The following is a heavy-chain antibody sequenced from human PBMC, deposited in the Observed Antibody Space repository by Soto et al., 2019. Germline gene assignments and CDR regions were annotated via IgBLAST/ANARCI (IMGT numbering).Heavy chain of an antibody. Sequence: KSSETLSLTCTVSGGSISSGGYYWSWIRQHPGKGLEWIGYIYYSGSTYYNPSLKSRVTISVDTSKNQFSLKLSSVTAADTAVYYCARGGGYRGYDSYSYYYYDMDAWGKGTTGT. D-gene: IGHD5-12*01. V-gene: IGHV4-31*03. CDR3: ARGGGYRGYDSYSYYYYDMDA. J-gene: IGHJ6*03. CDR1: GGSISSGGYY. CDR2: IYYSGST.